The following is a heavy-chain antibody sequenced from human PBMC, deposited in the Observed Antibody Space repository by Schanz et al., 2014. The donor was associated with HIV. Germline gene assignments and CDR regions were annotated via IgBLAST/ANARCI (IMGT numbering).Heavy chain of an antibody. V-gene: IGHV3-30*03. D-gene: IGHD1-20*01. CDR3: ARDYHWNWFDP. CDR1: GFSFDTFG. CDR2: ISYDGTNK. J-gene: IGHJ5*02. Sequence: QGQLVESGGGVVQPGRSLRLSCAGSGFSFDTFGIHWVRQAPGKGLEWLAVISYDGTNKKCADAVKGRFTISRDNSKNTLYLHMNSLRAEDTAVYYCARDYHWNWFDPWGQGTLVTVSS.